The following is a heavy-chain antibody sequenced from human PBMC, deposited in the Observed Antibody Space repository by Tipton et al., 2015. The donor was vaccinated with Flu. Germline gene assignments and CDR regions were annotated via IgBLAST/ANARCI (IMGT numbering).Heavy chain of an antibody. D-gene: IGHD5-24*01. Sequence: SLRLSCAASGFTFSSYEMNWVRQAPGKGLEWVSYISSSGSTIYYADSVKGRFTISRDNAKNSLYLQMNSLRAEDTAVYYCARAMGIDGCSDYWGQGTLVTVSS. CDR1: GFTFSSYE. V-gene: IGHV3-48*03. J-gene: IGHJ4*02. CDR2: ISSSGSTI. CDR3: ARAMGIDGCSDY.